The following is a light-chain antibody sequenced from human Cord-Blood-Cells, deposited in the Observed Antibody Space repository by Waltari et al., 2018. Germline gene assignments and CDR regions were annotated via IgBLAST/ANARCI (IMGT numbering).Light chain of an antibody. CDR1: SSDVGSYNL. CDR3: CSYAGSSTWV. Sequence: QSALTQPASVSGSPGQSITISCTGTSSDVGSYNLVSWYQQHPGKAPKLMIYEGSKRPSGVSNRFSDSKSGNTASLTISGFQAEDEADYYCCSYAGSSTWVFGGGTKLTVL. CDR2: EGS. V-gene: IGLV2-23*01. J-gene: IGLJ3*02.